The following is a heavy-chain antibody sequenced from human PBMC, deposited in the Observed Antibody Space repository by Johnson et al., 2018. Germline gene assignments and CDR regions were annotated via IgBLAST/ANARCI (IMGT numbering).Heavy chain of an antibody. CDR1: GFTFDDYT. V-gene: IGHV3-43*01. CDR3: ANGDSSFWAFDI. CDR2: IRWDGGST. Sequence: EVQLVETGGVVVQPGGSLRLSCAASGFTFDDYTMHWVRQAPGKGMEWVSLIRWDGGSTDYADSVKGGFTISRDNSKNSLYLQMNSLRNEETTLYYCANGDSSFWAFDISGQGTMVTVSS. D-gene: IGHD3-22*01. J-gene: IGHJ3*02.